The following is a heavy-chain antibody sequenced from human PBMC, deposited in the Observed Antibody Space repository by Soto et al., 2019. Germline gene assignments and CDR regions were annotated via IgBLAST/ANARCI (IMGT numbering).Heavy chain of an antibody. CDR1: GYTLTELS. V-gene: IGHV1-24*01. D-gene: IGHD3-22*01. Sequence: ASVKVSCKVSGYTLTELSMHWVRQAPGKGLEWMGGFDPEDGETIYAQKFQGRVTMTEDTSTDTAYMELSSLRSEDTAVYYCATSSDSSGYYYVGVFDYWGQGTLVTVSS. CDR3: ATSSDSSGYYYVGVFDY. CDR2: FDPEDGET. J-gene: IGHJ4*02.